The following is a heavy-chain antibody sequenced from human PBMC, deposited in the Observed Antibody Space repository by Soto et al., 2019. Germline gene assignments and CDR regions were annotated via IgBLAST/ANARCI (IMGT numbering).Heavy chain of an antibody. CDR3: ALEENCSHGICYSEYFQR. V-gene: IGHV1-46*01. Sequence: ASVKVSCKASGYIFTAYSMHWVRQAPGQGLEWMGVVNPSGGSTNYAQKFQGRITMTRGTSTSTVDMDLSSLTSEDTAVYYCALEENCSHGICYSEYFQRWGQGTLVTVSS. CDR2: VNPSGGST. J-gene: IGHJ1*01. D-gene: IGHD2-15*01. CDR1: GYIFTAYS.